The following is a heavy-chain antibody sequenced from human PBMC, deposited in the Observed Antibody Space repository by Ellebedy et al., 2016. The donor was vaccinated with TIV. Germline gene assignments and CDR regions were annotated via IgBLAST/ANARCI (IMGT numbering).Heavy chain of an antibody. CDR1: GFSFSSYG. CDR3: AKGRSGVVHY. J-gene: IGHJ4*02. D-gene: IGHD3-3*01. Sequence: PGGPLRLSCAASGFSFSSYGMHWVRQAPGKGLEWVAYIRDDGSNKYYADSVKGRFTISRDNSKNTLHLQMSSLRADDTAVYYCAKGRSGVVHYWGQGTLVTVSS. V-gene: IGHV3-30*02. CDR2: IRDDGSNK.